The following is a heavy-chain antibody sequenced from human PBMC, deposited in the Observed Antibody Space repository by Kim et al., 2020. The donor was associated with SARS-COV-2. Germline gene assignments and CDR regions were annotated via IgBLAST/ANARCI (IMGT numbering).Heavy chain of an antibody. Sequence: GGSLRLSCAASGFTFSSYWMSWVRQAPGKGLEWVANIKQDGSEKYYVDSVKGRFTISRDNAKNSLYLQMNSLRAGDTAVYYCARDPLTYYYDSSGYYYEYYFDYWGQGTLVTVSS. CDR2: IKQDGSEK. J-gene: IGHJ4*02. CDR3: ARDPLTYYYDSSGYYYEYYFDY. D-gene: IGHD3-22*01. V-gene: IGHV3-7*01. CDR1: GFTFSSYW.